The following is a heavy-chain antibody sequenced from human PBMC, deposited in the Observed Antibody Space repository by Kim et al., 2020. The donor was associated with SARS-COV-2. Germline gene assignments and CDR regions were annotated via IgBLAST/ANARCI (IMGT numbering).Heavy chain of an antibody. Sequence: ASVKVSCKASGYTFTSYDINWVRQATGQGLEWMGWMNPNSGNTGYAQKFQGRVTMTRNTSISTAYMELSSLRSEDTAVYYCARGARGWYYFDYWGQGTLVTVSS. J-gene: IGHJ4*02. D-gene: IGHD2-8*01. CDR3: ARGARGWYYFDY. CDR2: MNPNSGNT. V-gene: IGHV1-8*01. CDR1: GYTFTSYD.